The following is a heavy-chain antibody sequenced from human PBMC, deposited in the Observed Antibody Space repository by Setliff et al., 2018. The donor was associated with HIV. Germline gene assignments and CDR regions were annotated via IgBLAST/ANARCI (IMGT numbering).Heavy chain of an antibody. J-gene: IGHJ4*02. CDR2: IYTSGIT. D-gene: IGHD5-12*01. CDR3: ALDPGYRRDY. V-gene: IGHV4-4*08. CDR1: GDSIRGYY. Sequence: SETLSLTCTVSGDSIRGYYWSWIRQPPGKGLEWIGYIYTSGITDYNPSLKSRVTMSVDTSKNQFSLNLSSVTAADTAVYYCALDPGYRRDYWGQGTLVTVSS.